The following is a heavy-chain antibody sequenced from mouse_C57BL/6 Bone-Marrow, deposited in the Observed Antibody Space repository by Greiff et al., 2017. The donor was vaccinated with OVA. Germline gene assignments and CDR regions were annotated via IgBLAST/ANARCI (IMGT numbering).Heavy chain of an antibody. CDR1: VFSLSTFGMG. CDR3: ARRENYYGSLFDV. J-gene: IGHJ1*03. Sequence: QVPLKVSGPGIFQPSQTLSLPCSFSVFSLSTFGMGVTWIRQPSGKGLEWLAHIYWDEDKHYKPSLKSRLTISKDTSNNQVFLKITTVDTADTATYYSARRENYYGSLFDVWGTVTTATVSS. CDR2: IYWDEDK. D-gene: IGHD1-1*01. V-gene: IGHV8-9*01.